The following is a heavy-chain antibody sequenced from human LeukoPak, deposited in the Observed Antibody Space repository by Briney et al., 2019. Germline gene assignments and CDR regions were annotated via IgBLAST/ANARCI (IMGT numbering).Heavy chain of an antibody. J-gene: IGHJ4*02. CDR2: IYTSGST. D-gene: IGHD6-13*01. CDR1: GGSISSYY. V-gene: IGHV4-4*07. CDR3: ARVSSSWYGEYYFDY. Sequence: PSKTLSLTCTVSGGSISSYYWSWIRPPAGKGLEWIGRIYTSGSTNYNPSLKSRVTMSVDTSKSQFSLKLSSVTAADTAVYYCARVSSSWYGEYYFDYWGQGTLVTVSS.